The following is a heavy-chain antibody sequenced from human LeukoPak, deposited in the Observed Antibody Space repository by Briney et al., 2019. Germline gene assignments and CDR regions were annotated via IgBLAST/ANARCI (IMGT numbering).Heavy chain of an antibody. CDR1: GYTFTNYA. Sequence: GASVKYSCKASGYTFTNYAMNWVREAPGQGLEWMGWIHPSTGNPTYAQGFTGRFVFSLDTPVSTTYLQISSLKAEDTAVYYCARAFQSLGGLSLPDYWGQGTLVTVSS. V-gene: IGHV7-4-1*02. CDR2: IHPSTGNP. D-gene: IGHD3-16*02. CDR3: ARAFQSLGGLSLPDY. J-gene: IGHJ4*02.